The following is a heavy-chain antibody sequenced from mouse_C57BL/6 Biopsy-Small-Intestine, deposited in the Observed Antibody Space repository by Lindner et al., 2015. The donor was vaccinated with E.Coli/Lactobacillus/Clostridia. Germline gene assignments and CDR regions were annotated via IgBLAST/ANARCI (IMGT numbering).Heavy chain of an antibody. J-gene: IGHJ4*01. V-gene: IGHV1-82*01. CDR1: GYAFNNSW. Sequence: VQLQESGPELVEAWGLSEDSCKASGYAFNNSWMNWVKQRPGQGLEWIGRIYPVNGDSNYNGRFKGKAALTADKSSSTAYMQLSNLTSEDSAVYFCARSGLQLSLRDYFYAMDYWGQGTSVTVSS. CDR3: ARSGLQLSLRDYFYAMDY. D-gene: IGHD3-2*02. CDR2: IYPVNGDS.